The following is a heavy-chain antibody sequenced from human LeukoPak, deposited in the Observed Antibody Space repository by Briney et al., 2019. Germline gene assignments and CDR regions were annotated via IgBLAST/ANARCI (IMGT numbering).Heavy chain of an antibody. Sequence: GGSLRLSCAASGFTFSDYYMSWIRQAPGKGLEWVAYISSSGSTIYYADSVKGRFTISRDNAKNSLYLQMNSLRAEDTAVYYCARRQLWGPGDAFDLWGQGTMVTVSS. CDR3: ARRQLWGPGDAFDL. CDR1: GFTFSDYY. V-gene: IGHV3-11*01. D-gene: IGHD5-18*01. CDR2: ISSSGSTI. J-gene: IGHJ3*01.